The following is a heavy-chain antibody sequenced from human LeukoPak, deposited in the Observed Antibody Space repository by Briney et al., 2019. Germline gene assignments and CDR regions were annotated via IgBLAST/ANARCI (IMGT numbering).Heavy chain of an antibody. D-gene: IGHD2-15*01. J-gene: IGHJ4*02. CDR3: ARARSLRYCSGGSCHTDY. Sequence: GGSLRLSCAASGFTFSSYWMSWVRQAPGKGLEWVANIKQDGSEKYYVDSVKGRFTISRDNAKNSLYLQMNSLRAEDTAVYYCARARSLRYCSGGSCHTDYWGQGTLVTVSS. CDR1: GFTFSSYW. V-gene: IGHV3-7*03. CDR2: IKQDGSEK.